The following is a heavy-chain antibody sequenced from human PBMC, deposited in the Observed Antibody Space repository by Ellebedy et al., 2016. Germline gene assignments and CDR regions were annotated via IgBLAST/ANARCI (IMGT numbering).Heavy chain of an antibody. Sequence: GSLRLXCTVSGGSISSSSYYWGWIRQPPGKGLEWIGSIYYSGSTYYNPSLKSRVTISVDTSKNQFSLKLSSVTAADTAVYYCARLSGFPVSHFDYWGQGTLVTVSS. J-gene: IGHJ4*02. CDR1: GGSISSSSYY. D-gene: IGHD3-10*01. V-gene: IGHV4-39*01. CDR2: IYYSGST. CDR3: ARLSGFPVSHFDY.